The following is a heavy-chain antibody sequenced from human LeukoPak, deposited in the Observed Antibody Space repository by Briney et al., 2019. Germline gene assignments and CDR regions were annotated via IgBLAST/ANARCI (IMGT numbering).Heavy chain of an antibody. V-gene: IGHV4-59*12. D-gene: IGHD6-13*01. Sequence: SETLSLTCTVSGDSIRSYYWGWIRQPPGKGLEWIGYIYYTGSTNHNPSLTSRVTISLDTSKNQLSLKLNSVTAADTAVYYCARDYGGGWYQIDYWGQGTLVTVSS. J-gene: IGHJ4*02. CDR3: ARDYGGGWYQIDY. CDR2: IYYTGST. CDR1: GDSIRSYY.